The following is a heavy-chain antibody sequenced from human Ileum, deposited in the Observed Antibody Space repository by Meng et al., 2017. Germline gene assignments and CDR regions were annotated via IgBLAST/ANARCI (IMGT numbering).Heavy chain of an antibody. CDR1: RYSFTNDG. V-gene: IGHV1-18*01. CDR3: ARGRHCSSTTCYLSDS. D-gene: IGHD2-2*01. CDR2: TSTYNSNR. J-gene: IGHJ4*02. Sequence: QVQLVQSGPEVRKPGASVKVPCQAPRYSFTNDGINWGRQAPGKGLEWMGWTSTYNSNRNYAQSLQGRVTMTTDTSTTTAYMELRSLTFDDTAVYYCARGRHCSSTTCYLSDSWGQGTLVTVSS.